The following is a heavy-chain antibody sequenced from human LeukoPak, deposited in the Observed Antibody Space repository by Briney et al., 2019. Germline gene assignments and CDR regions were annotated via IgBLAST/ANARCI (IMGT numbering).Heavy chain of an antibody. CDR2: IYYTGST. Sequence: SETLSLTCAVYGGSFSGYYWSWIRQPPGKGLEWIGYIYYTGSTNYNPSLRGRVTMFVDMSKNQFSLRLSSVTAADAAVYYCARHRAYSSSSPFDYWGQGTLVTVSS. J-gene: IGHJ4*02. CDR1: GGSFSGYY. CDR3: ARHRAYSSSSPFDY. V-gene: IGHV4-59*08. D-gene: IGHD6-6*01.